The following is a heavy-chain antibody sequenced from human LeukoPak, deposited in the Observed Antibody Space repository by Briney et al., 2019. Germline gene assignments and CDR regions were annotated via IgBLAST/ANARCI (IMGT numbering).Heavy chain of an antibody. Sequence: GGSLRLSCAASGFTFSSYAMSWVRQAPGKGLEWVSAISGSGGSTYYADSVKGRFTISRDNSKNTLYLQMNSLRAEDTAVYYCAKDMGSTAVAGKAYYFDCWGQGTLVTVSS. CDR2: ISGSGGST. J-gene: IGHJ4*02. CDR3: AKDMGSTAVAGKAYYFDC. D-gene: IGHD6-19*01. V-gene: IGHV3-23*01. CDR1: GFTFSSYA.